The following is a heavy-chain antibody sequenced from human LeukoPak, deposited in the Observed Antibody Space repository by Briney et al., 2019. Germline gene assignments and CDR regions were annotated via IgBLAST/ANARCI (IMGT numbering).Heavy chain of an antibody. Sequence: ETLSLTCTVSGGSISGYYRSWIRQPPGKGLEWIGYLYYSGSTNYNPSLKSRVTISVDTSKSQFSLKVSSVTAADTAVYYCARETSGWHNRFDPWGQGTLVTVSS. CDR3: ARETSGWHNRFDP. J-gene: IGHJ5*02. V-gene: IGHV4-59*01. D-gene: IGHD6-19*01. CDR1: GGSISGYY. CDR2: LYYSGST.